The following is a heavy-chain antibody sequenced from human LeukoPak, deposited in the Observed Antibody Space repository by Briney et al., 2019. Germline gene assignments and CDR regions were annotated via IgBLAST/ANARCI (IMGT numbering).Heavy chain of an antibody. D-gene: IGHD3-3*01. CDR1: GGSISSYY. CDR3: AGDRFDFWNGYDYWYFDL. J-gene: IGHJ2*01. Sequence: PSETLSLTCTVSGGSISSYYWSWIRQPPGKGLEWIGYIYYSGSTNYNPSLKSRVTISVDTSKNQFSLKLSSVTAADTAVYYCAGDRFDFWNGYDYWYFDLWGRGTLVTVSS. CDR2: IYYSGST. V-gene: IGHV4-59*01.